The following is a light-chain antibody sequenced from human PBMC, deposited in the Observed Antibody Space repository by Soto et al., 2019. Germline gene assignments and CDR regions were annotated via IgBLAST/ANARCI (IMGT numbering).Light chain of an antibody. Sequence: EIVFTQSPATPSLSPGERATLYCRASQTVSSYLLWYQQKPGQAPRLLIYDASNRDSGTPARFSGIWSETDFTLPLSRLEPEDIEVYYCQHRMNWPLTFGQGTRLEIK. V-gene: IGKV3-11*01. CDR1: QTVSSY. CDR3: QHRMNWPLT. J-gene: IGKJ5*01. CDR2: DAS.